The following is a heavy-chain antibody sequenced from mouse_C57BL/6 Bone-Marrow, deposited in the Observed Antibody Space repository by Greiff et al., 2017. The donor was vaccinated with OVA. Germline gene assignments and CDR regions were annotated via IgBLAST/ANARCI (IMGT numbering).Heavy chain of an antibody. CDR1: GYTFTSYW. Sequence: QVQLKQPGAELVMPGASVKLSCKASGYTFTSYWMHWVKQRPGPGLEWIGEIDPSDSYTNYNQKFKGKSTLTVDKSSSTAYMQLSSLTSEDSAVYYCARERYYDSFDYWGQGTTLTVSS. D-gene: IGHD1-1*02. V-gene: IGHV1-69*01. J-gene: IGHJ2*01. CDR2: IDPSDSYT. CDR3: ARERYYDSFDY.